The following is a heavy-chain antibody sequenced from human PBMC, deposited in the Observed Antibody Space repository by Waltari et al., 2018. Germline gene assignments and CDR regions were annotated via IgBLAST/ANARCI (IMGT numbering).Heavy chain of an antibody. CDR1: GYTFTDYY. Sequence: EVQLVQSGAEVKKPGPTVHIPCKVSGYTFTDYYMHWVQPAPGKGLEWMGLVDPEDGETIYAEKSQARVTRTADTSTDTAYMELGSLRAEDTAVYYCATGGGLTMTLEWGQGTLVTVSS. V-gene: IGHV1-69-2*01. CDR2: VDPEDGET. D-gene: IGHD3-22*01. CDR3: ATGGGLTMTLE. J-gene: IGHJ4*02.